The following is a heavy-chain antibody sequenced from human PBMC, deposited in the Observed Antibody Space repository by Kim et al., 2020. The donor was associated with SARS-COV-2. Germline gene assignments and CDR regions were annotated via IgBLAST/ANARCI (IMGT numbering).Heavy chain of an antibody. D-gene: IGHD2-2*01. Sequence: ASVKVSCKVSGYTLTELSMHWARQAPGKGLEWMGGFDPEDGETIYAQKFQGRVTMTEDTSTDTAYMELSSLRSEDTAVYYCATGCSSTSCYSAWWFDPWGQGTLVTVSS. V-gene: IGHV1-24*01. J-gene: IGHJ5*02. CDR3: ATGCSSTSCYSAWWFDP. CDR2: FDPEDGET. CDR1: GYTLTELS.